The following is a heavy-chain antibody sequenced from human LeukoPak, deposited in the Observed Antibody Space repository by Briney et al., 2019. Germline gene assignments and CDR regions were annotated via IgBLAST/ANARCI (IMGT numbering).Heavy chain of an antibody. D-gene: IGHD3-16*01. CDR2: INPSGGST. Sequence: ASVKVSCEASGYTFTSYYMHWVRQAPGQGLEWMGIINPSGGSTSYAQKFQGRVTMTRDMSTSTVYMELSSLRSEDTAVYYCARDRGVRRDAFDIWGQGTMVTVSS. CDR1: GYTFTSYY. J-gene: IGHJ3*02. CDR3: ARDRGVRRDAFDI. V-gene: IGHV1-46*01.